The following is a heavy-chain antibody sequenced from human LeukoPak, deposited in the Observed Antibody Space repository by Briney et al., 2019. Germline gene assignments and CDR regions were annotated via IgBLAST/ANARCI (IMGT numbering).Heavy chain of an antibody. J-gene: IGHJ4*02. CDR2: IYPGDSDT. V-gene: IGHV5-51*01. CDR3: ASGYYDILTGYYNGVDY. D-gene: IGHD3-9*01. Sequence: GEPLKISCKGSEYSFTTYWIGWVRQMPAKGLEWMGLIYPGDSDTRYSPSFQGQVTISAAKSICNAYLQWSSLKASDTAMYYCASGYYDILTGYYNGVDYWGQGTLVTVSS. CDR1: EYSFTTYW.